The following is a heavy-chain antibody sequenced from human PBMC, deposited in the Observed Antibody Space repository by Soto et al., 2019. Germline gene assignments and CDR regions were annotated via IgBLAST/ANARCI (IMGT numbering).Heavy chain of an antibody. J-gene: IGHJ4*02. CDR1: GGSISSYY. D-gene: IGHD4-17*01. CDR2: IYYSGST. V-gene: IGHV4-59*01. CDR3: ARGPSDYGPIDY. Sequence: SETLSLTCTVSGGSISSYYWSWIRQPPGKGLEWIGYIYYSGSTNYNPSLKSRVTISVDTSKNQFSLKLSSVTAADTAVYYCARGPSDYGPIDYWGQGTLVTVSS.